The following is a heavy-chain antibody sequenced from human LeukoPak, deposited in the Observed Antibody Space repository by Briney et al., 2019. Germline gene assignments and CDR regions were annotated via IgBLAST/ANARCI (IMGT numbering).Heavy chain of an antibody. CDR3: ARDLKSVRAFDI. J-gene: IGHJ3*02. CDR2: IYYSGST. CDR1: GGSISSYY. D-gene: IGHD6-6*01. V-gene: IGHV4-59*01. Sequence: SETLSLTCTVSGGSISSYYWSWIRQPPGKGLEWIGYIYYSGSTNYNPSLKSRVTISVDTSKNQFSLKLSSVTAADTAVYYCARDLKSVRAFDIWGQGTMVTVSS.